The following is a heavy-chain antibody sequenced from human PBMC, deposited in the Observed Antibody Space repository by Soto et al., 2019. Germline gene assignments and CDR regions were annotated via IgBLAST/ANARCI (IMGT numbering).Heavy chain of an antibody. J-gene: IGHJ3*02. V-gene: IGHV1-3*01. CDR1: GYTFTRFN. CDR3: ARPKDYDEFDI. D-gene: IGHD4-17*01. CDR2: INAGNGNT. Sequence: ASVKVSCKASGYTFTRFNMHWVRQAPGQRLEWMGWINAGNGNTRYSQKFQGRVTFTRDTSANTAYMEVSSLISEDTAVYYCARPKDYDEFDIWGPGIMVTVSS.